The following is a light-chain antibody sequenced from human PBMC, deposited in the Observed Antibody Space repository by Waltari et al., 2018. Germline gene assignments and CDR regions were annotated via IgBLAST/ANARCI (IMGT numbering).Light chain of an antibody. J-gene: IGLJ2*01. CDR3: QSYDSSLSAYVV. CDR2: GDY. V-gene: IGLV1-40*01. Sequence: QSVLTQPPSVSGAPGQRVSISCTGSSSNIGAGYDVHWYQQLPGTAPKLLIYGDYNRPSGVPDRFSGSKSGTSASLAITGLQAEDEADYYCQSYDSSLSAYVVFGGGTKLTVL. CDR1: SSNIGAGYD.